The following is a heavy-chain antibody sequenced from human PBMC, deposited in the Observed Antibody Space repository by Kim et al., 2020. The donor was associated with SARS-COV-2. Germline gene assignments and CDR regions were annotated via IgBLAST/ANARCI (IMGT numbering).Heavy chain of an antibody. CDR2: IYYSGST. Sequence: SETLSLTCTVSGGSISSSSYYWGWIRQPPGKGLEWIGSIYYSGSTYYNPSLKSRVTISVDTSKNQFSLKLSSVTAADTAVYYCAGSTVTNWFDPWGQGTLVTVSS. CDR1: GGSISSSSYY. J-gene: IGHJ5*02. CDR3: AGSTVTNWFDP. V-gene: IGHV4-39*01. D-gene: IGHD4-17*01.